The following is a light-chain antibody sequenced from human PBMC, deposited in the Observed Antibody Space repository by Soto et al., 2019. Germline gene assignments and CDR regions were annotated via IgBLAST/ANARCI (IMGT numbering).Light chain of an antibody. Sequence: QSALTQPASVSGSPGQSITISCTGTSSDIGGYDYVSWYHQHPGKVPKLMIFEVRNRPSGVSYRFSGSKSGNTASLTITGVQADDEDDYYCSSYTGSRSPEVFGTGTKLTVL. V-gene: IGLV2-14*01. J-gene: IGLJ1*01. CDR2: EVR. CDR3: SSYTGSRSPEV. CDR1: SSDIGGYDY.